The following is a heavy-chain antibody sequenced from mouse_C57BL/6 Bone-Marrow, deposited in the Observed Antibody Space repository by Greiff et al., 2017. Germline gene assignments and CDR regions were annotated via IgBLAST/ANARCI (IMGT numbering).Heavy chain of an antibody. Sequence: VQLQQSGAELVRPGASVKLSCTASGFNIKDDYMHWVKQRPEQGLEWIGWFDPENGDTEYASKLQGKATITADQYSNTAYLQLSSLTSEDTAVYYCTTDGNYVEYYFDYWGQGTTLTVSS. J-gene: IGHJ2*01. D-gene: IGHD2-1*01. V-gene: IGHV14-4*01. CDR3: TTDGNYVEYYFDY. CDR2: FDPENGDT. CDR1: GFNIKDDY.